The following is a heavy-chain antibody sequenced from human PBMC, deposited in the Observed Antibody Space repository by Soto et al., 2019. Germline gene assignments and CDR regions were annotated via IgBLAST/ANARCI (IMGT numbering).Heavy chain of an antibody. Sequence: GGSLRLSCAGSGFTLSDHYIDWVRQAPGKGLEWVGRSRDKAQGYSTAYAASVKGRFTTSRDESKNSVYLQMNSLRAEDTAVYYCAKLLYPLCYWGQGTLVTVSS. D-gene: IGHD3-16*02. V-gene: IGHV3-72*01. CDR3: AKLLYPLCY. CDR1: GFTLSDHY. J-gene: IGHJ4*02. CDR2: SRDKAQGYST.